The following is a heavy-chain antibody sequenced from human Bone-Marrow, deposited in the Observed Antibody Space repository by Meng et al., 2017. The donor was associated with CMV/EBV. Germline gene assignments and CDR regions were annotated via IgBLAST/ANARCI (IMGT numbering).Heavy chain of an antibody. V-gene: IGHV4-34*01. CDR1: GGSFSGYY. J-gene: IGHJ4*02. CDR3: ARRRGYCSSTSCYTFDD. Sequence: SETLSLTCAVYGGSFSGYYWGWIRQPPGKGLEWIGSIYYSGSTYYNPSLKSRVTISVDTSKNQFSLKLSSVTAADTAVYYCARRRGYCSSTSCYTFDDWGQGTLVTVSS. CDR2: IYYSGST. D-gene: IGHD2-2*02.